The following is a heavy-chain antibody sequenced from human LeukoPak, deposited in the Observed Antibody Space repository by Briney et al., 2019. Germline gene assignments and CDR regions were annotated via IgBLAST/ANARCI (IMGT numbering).Heavy chain of an antibody. Sequence: ASVKVSCKASGFTFTSYDINWVRQASGQGLEWMGWMNPNNGNTGYAQKFQGRVTMTRDTSISTAYMELRGLKSEDTAVYYCVRDGEGVAISVNYWFDPWGQGTLVTVSS. J-gene: IGHJ5*02. CDR2: MNPNNGNT. V-gene: IGHV1-8*01. CDR1: GFTFTSYD. D-gene: IGHD3-10*01. CDR3: VRDGEGVAISVNYWFDP.